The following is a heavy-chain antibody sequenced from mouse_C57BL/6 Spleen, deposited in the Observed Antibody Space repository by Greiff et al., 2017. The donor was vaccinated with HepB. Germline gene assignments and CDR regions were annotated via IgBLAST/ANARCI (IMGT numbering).Heavy chain of an antibody. J-gene: IGHJ2*01. D-gene: IGHD2-5*01. CDR1: GYTFTDYE. V-gene: IGHV1-15*01. CDR3: TRESNYAYFDY. CDR2: IDPETGGT. Sequence: VQLQQSGAELVRPGASVTLSCKASGYTFTDYEMHWVKQTPVHGLEWIGAIDPETGGTAYNQKFKGKAILTADKSSSTAYMELRSLTSEDSAVYYCTRESNYAYFDYWGQGTTLTVSS.